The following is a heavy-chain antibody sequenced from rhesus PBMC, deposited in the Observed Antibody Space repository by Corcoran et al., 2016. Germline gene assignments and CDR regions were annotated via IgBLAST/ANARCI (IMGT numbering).Heavy chain of an antibody. CDR1: GYTFTDYY. CDR2: INPYNINT. J-gene: IGHJ6*01. V-gene: IGHV1S2*01. D-gene: IGHD1-20*01. Sequence: QVQLVQSGAEVKKPGSSVKVSCKASGYTFTDYYLHWVRQAPRQGLEWMVWINPYNINTKYAQKFQGRVTMTRDTSTSTAYMELISLRSEDTAVYYCARDRLEQRGFYYGLDSWGQGVVVTVSS. CDR3: ARDRLEQRGFYYGLDS.